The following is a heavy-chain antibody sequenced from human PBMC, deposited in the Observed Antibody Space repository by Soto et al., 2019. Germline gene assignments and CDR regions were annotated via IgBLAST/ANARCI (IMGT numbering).Heavy chain of an antibody. CDR3: ARPTPLSSSKYRFYYYMDT. D-gene: IGHD1-1*01. CDR1: GYTFSNYG. J-gene: IGHJ6*03. CDR2: ISVKNGDT. V-gene: IGHV1-18*01. Sequence: QVQLAQSGPELKKPGASLEVSCRASGYTFSNYGISWVRQVPGQGLEWMAWISVKNGDTNFAQKFQGRLSVTTDTSTSTAYLNLRGLRSDDTAVYYCARPTPLSSSKYRFYYYMDTWGKGTTVTVSS.